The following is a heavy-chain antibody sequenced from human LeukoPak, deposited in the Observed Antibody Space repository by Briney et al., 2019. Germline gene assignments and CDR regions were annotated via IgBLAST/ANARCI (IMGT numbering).Heavy chain of an antibody. V-gene: IGHV1-69*06. CDR3: ARTGLGYYYMDV. CDR1: GYTFTSYG. Sequence: ASVKVSCKASGYTFTSYGISWVRQAPGQGLEWMGGIIPIFGTANYAQKFQGRVTITADKSTSTAYMELSSLRSEDTAVYYCARTGLGYYYMDVWGKGTTVTASS. D-gene: IGHD1-14*01. J-gene: IGHJ6*03. CDR2: IIPIFGTA.